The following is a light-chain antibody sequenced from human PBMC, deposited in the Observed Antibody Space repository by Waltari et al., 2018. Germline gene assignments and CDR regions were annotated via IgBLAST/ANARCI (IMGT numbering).Light chain of an antibody. V-gene: IGKV1-12*01. CDR3: QQGYTTPLT. CDR2: AAS. CDR1: QDISSW. Sequence: DIHMTPSPSSLSASVGDKVTITCRASQDISSWLAWYQQKPGKAPNLLIYAASTLDTGVPSRFSGSGSGTEFTLTIGSLQPEDFATYYCQQGYTTPLTFGGGTKVEIK. J-gene: IGKJ4*01.